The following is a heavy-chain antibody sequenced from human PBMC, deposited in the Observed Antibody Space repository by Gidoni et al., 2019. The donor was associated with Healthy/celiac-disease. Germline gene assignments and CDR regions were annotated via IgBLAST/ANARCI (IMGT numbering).Heavy chain of an antibody. CDR3: ARGKWDPLEGMDV. V-gene: IGHV3-33*01. CDR1: GFTFSSYG. Sequence: SCAASGFTFSSYGMHWVRQAPGKGLEWVAVIWYDGSNKYYADAVKGRFTISRDNSKNTLYLQMNSLRAEDTAVYYCARGKWDPLEGMDVWGQGTTVTVSS. D-gene: IGHD1-26*01. J-gene: IGHJ6*02. CDR2: IWYDGSNK.